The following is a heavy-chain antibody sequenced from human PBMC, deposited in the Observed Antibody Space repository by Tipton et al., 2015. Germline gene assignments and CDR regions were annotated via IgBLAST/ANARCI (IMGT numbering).Heavy chain of an antibody. Sequence: TLSLTCTVSGGSISSDYWSWIRQTPGKGLEWIAYIHYTGTTNYNPSLRSRVAISINTSKNQFSLRLTSVTAADTAVYYCAGLYAYFAYWGRGALVTVSS. CDR1: GGSISSDY. D-gene: IGHD2/OR15-2a*01. J-gene: IGHJ4*02. CDR2: IHYTGTT. CDR3: AGLYAYFAY. V-gene: IGHV4-59*01.